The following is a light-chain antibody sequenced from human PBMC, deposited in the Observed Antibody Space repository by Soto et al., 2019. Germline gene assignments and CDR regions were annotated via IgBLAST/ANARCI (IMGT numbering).Light chain of an antibody. Sequence: QSVLTQPPSASGTPGQRVTISCSGSSSNIGSNYVYWYQQLPGTAPQLLIYRNNQRPSGVPDRFSGSKSGTSGSLAISGLRSEDEADYYCAAWDDSLSGPVFGGGTQLTVL. V-gene: IGLV1-47*01. CDR2: RNN. CDR3: AAWDDSLSGPV. CDR1: SSNIGSNY. J-gene: IGLJ2*01.